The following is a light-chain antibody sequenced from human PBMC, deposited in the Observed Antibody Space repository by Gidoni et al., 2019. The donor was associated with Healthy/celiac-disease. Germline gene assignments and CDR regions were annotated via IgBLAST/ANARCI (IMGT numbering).Light chain of an antibody. Sequence: DIVMTPSPLSLPVTPGEPASISCRSSQSLLHSNGYNYLDWYLQKPGQSPQLLIYLGSNRASGVPDRFSGSGSGTDFTLKISRVEAEYVGVYYCMQALQPTKTFXQXTKLEIK. J-gene: IGKJ2*01. CDR3: MQALQPTKT. CDR1: QSLLHSNGYNY. CDR2: LGS. V-gene: IGKV2-28*01.